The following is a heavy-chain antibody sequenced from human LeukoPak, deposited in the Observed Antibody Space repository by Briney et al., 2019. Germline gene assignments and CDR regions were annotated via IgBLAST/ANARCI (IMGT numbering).Heavy chain of an antibody. D-gene: IGHD3-9*01. V-gene: IGHV3-23*01. CDR1: GFTFSSYA. CDR2: ISGSGGST. CDR3: ALYGYDILTGYSDY. J-gene: IGHJ4*02. Sequence: PGGSLRLSCAASGFTFSSYAMSWVRQVPGKGLEWVSAISGSGGSTYYADSVKGRFTISRDNSKNTLYLQMNSLRAEDTAVYYCALYGYDILTGYSDYWGQGTLVTVSS.